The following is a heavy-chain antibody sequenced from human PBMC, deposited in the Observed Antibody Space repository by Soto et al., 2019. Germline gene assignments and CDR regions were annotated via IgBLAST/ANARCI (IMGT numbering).Heavy chain of an antibody. CDR2: ISAHNGNT. J-gene: IGHJ6*02. CDR3: ARDSRYSSGWYRDYYYYYGMDV. D-gene: IGHD6-19*01. V-gene: IGHV1-18*04. CDR1: GYTFTSYG. Sequence: GASVKVSYKASGYTFTSYGISWVRQAPGQGLEWMGWISAHNGNTNYAQKLQGRVTMTTDTSTSTAYMELRSLRSDDTAVYYCARDSRYSSGWYRDYYYYYGMDVWGQGTTVTVSS.